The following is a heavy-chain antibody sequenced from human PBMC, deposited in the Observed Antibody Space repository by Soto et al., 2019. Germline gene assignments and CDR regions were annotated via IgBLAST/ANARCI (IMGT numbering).Heavy chain of an antibody. J-gene: IGHJ2*01. Sequence: QVQLQESGPGLVKPSGTLSLTCAVSGGSISSSNWWSWVRQPPGKGLEWIGEIYHSGSTNYNPSLKSRVTIAVYKSKNQFSLKLSSVTAADSDVYYCAGVLLHPNVDTDWYFDLWGRGTLVTVSS. CDR2: IYHSGST. CDR1: GGSISSSNW. V-gene: IGHV4-4*02. D-gene: IGHD5-18*01. CDR3: AGVLLHPNVDTDWYFDL.